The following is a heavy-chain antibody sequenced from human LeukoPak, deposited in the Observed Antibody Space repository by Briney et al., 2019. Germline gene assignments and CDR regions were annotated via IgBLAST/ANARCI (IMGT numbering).Heavy chain of an antibody. CDR3: ARVTSPYHFDS. CDR2: ISSGGTYL. D-gene: IGHD2-2*01. J-gene: IGHJ4*02. CDR1: GFTFSTYG. Sequence: GGSLRLSCAASGFTFSTYGMNWVRQAPGKGLEWVSSISSGGTYLNYADSVKGRFTISRDNAKNSLYLQMNSLRAEDTAVYYCARVTSPYHFDSWGQGTLVTVSS. V-gene: IGHV3-21*01.